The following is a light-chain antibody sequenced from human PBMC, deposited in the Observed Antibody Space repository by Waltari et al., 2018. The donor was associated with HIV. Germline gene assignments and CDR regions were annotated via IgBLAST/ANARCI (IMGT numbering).Light chain of an antibody. V-gene: IGKV3-11*01. Sequence: IVLTQSPATLSLSPGERATLSCRASQSVSTFFVWYQQNPGQAPRLLMYDASKRAAGIPARFSGSGSGTDFTLTISSLEPEDFAVYYCQQRSNWPLTFGGGTKVEIK. J-gene: IGKJ4*01. CDR3: QQRSNWPLT. CDR1: QSVSTF. CDR2: DAS.